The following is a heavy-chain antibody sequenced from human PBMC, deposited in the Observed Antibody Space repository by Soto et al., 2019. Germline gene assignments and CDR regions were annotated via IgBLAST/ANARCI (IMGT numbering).Heavy chain of an antibody. CDR3: ASPLSMVRPGFDP. CDR1: GFTFSDYY. D-gene: IGHD3-10*01. V-gene: IGHV3-11*01. CDR2: ISSSGSTI. Sequence: GGSLRLSCAASGFTFSDYYMSWIRQAPGKGLEWVSYISSSGSTIYYADSVKGRFTISRDNAKNSLYLQMNSLRAEDTAVYYCASPLSMVRPGFDPWGQGTLVTVSS. J-gene: IGHJ5*02.